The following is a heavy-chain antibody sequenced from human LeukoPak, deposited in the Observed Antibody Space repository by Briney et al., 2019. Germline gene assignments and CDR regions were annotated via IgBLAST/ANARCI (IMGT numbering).Heavy chain of an antibody. D-gene: IGHD3-16*01. J-gene: IGHJ4*02. CDR2: IYYSGST. Sequence: SETLSLTCTVSGGSISSYYWSWIRQPPGKGLEWIGYIYYSGSTIYNPSLKSRVTISVDTSKNQFSLKLSSVTAADTAVYYCATLGGRLAKHIYWGQGTLVTVSS. CDR3: ATLGGRLAKHIY. CDR1: GGSISSYY. V-gene: IGHV4-59*12.